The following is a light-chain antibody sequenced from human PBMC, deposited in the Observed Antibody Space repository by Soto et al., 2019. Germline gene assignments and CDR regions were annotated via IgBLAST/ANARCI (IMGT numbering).Light chain of an antibody. V-gene: IGKV3D-20*02. CDR1: QSVSSSH. Sequence: EIVLTHSPGTLSLSPCERATLSCSASQSVSSSHLAWYQQKPGQAPRLLISGASSRATGIPDRFTGSGSGTDFTLTISRLEPEDFAVYYCQQRSNWPITFGQGTRLEIK. J-gene: IGKJ5*01. CDR3: QQRSNWPIT. CDR2: GAS.